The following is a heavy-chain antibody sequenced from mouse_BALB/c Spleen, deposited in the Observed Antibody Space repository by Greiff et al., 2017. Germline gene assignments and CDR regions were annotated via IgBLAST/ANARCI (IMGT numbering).Heavy chain of an antibody. V-gene: IGHV2-2*02. Sequence: VKLVESGPGLVQPSQSLSITCTVSGFSLTSYGVHWVRQSPGKGLEWLGVIWSGGSTDYNAAFISRLSISKDNSKSQVFFKMNSLQANDTAIYYCAKYGNPHWYFDVWGAGTTVTVSS. D-gene: IGHD2-10*02. CDR1: GFSLTSYG. CDR3: AKYGNPHWYFDV. J-gene: IGHJ1*01. CDR2: IWSGGST.